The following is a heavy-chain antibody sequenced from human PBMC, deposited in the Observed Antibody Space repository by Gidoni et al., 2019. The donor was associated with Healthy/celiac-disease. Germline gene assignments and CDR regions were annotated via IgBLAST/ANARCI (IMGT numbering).Heavy chain of an antibody. J-gene: IGHJ3*02. CDR1: GGSISSGGYS. CDR2: IYHSGST. CDR3: ARVSRGGADAFDI. Sequence: QLQLQESGSGLVKPSQTLSLTCAVSGGSISSGGYSWSWIRQPPGKGLEWIGYIYHSGSTYYNPSLKSRVTISVDRSKTQFSLKLSSVTAADTAVYYCARVSRGGADAFDIWGQGTMVAVSS. V-gene: IGHV4-30-2*01. D-gene: IGHD3-16*01.